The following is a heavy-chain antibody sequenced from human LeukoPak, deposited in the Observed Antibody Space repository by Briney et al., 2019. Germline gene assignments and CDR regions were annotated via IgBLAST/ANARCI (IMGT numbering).Heavy chain of an antibody. CDR2: INPNSGGT. Sequence: EASVKVSCKASGYTYTGYYMHWVRQAPGQGLEWMGWINPNSGGTNYAQKFQGRVTMTRDTSISTAYMELSRLRSDDTAVYYCARASSGWYHRFDYWGQGTLVTVSS. CDR3: ARASSGWYHRFDY. D-gene: IGHD6-19*01. CDR1: GYTYTGYY. J-gene: IGHJ4*02. V-gene: IGHV1-2*02.